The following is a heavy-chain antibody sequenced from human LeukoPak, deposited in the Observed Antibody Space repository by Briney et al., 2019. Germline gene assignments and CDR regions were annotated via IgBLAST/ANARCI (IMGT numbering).Heavy chain of an antibody. V-gene: IGHV3-23*01. J-gene: IGHJ5*01. Sequence: GGSLRLSCAASGFTFSTYAMNWVRQAPGKGLEWVSAISGSGGNTYYADSVKGRFTISRDNSKNTLYLQMNSLRAEDTAVYYCAKTGNRDSSNWSNWCEPWGQGTLVTVSS. CDR3: AKTGNRDSSNWSNWCEP. CDR2: ISGSGGNT. CDR1: GFTFSTYA. D-gene: IGHD6-13*01.